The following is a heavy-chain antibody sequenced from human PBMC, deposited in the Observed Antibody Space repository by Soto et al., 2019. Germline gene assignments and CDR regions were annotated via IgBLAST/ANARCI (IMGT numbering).Heavy chain of an antibody. CDR2: ISTYNGNT. Sequence: ASVKVSCKASGYTFTTYDISWVRQAPGQGLEWMGRISTYNGNTNYPQSLQGRLTMTTDTSTTTAYMELRSLRSDDTAVYYCAKRAHGPYFDHWGQGTLVTVSS. J-gene: IGHJ4*02. CDR3: AKRAHGPYFDH. V-gene: IGHV1-18*01. CDR1: GYTFTTYD.